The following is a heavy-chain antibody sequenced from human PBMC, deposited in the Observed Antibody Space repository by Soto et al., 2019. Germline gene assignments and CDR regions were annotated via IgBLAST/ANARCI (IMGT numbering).Heavy chain of an antibody. Sequence: GASVKVSCKASGYTFTSYDINWVRQATGQGLEWMGWMNPNSGNTGYAQKFQGRVTMTRNTSISTAYMELSSLRSEDTAVYYCARGQSQWYYYDSSGFDPWGQEPWSPSPQ. CDR2: MNPNSGNT. D-gene: IGHD3-22*01. J-gene: IGHJ5*02. CDR3: ARGQSQWYYYDSSGFDP. CDR1: GYTFTSYD. V-gene: IGHV1-8*01.